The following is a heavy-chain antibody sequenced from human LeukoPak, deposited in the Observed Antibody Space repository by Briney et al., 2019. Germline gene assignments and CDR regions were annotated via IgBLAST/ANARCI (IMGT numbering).Heavy chain of an antibody. Sequence: GASVKVSCKASGYTFTGYYIHWVRQAPGHGLEWMGWINPNSGGTNYAQKFQGRVTMTRDTSISTFYMELSRLRSDDTAVYYCARSFGSCFDYWGQGTLVTVSS. D-gene: IGHD3-10*01. CDR2: INPNSGGT. J-gene: IGHJ4*02. CDR1: GYTFTGYY. V-gene: IGHV1-2*02. CDR3: ARSFGSCFDY.